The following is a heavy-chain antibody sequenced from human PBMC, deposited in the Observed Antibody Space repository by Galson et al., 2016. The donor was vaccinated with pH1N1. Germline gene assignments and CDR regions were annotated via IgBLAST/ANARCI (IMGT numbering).Heavy chain of an antibody. CDR2: LYSSGTT. D-gene: IGHD1-1*01. CDR1: GGSISRSN. J-gene: IGHJ6*02. CDR3: ASLAASSTLDYHYGIDA. Sequence: LSLTCAVSGGSISRSNWCWVRQSPVKGLEWIGYLYSSGTTTYNPSVASRVSISVDTPKNQFSLNLDFVTTADPAVYYCASLAASSTLDYHYGIDAWGQGTTVIVSS. V-gene: IGHV4-59*08.